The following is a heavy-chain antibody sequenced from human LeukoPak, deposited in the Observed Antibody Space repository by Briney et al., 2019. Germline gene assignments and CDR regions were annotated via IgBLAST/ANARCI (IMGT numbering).Heavy chain of an antibody. CDR2: INYSGST. D-gene: IGHD7-27*01. CDR1: GGSISSYY. CDR3: ARLTGHYHYYGMDV. Sequence: SETLSLTCTVSGGSISSYYWSWIRLPPGKGLEWIGYINYSGSTNHNPSLKSRVTISVDTSKNQFSLKLSSVTAADTAVYYCARLTGHYHYYGMDVWGQGTTVTVS. V-gene: IGHV4-59*01. J-gene: IGHJ6*02.